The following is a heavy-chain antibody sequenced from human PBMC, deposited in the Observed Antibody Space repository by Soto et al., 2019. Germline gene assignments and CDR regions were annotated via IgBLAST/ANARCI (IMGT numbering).Heavy chain of an antibody. Sequence: EVQLVESGGGLVQPGESLRLSCLASGFIFRSSWMVWVRQTPGKGLVWVSRINADGSITHYADSVKGRLTISRDNARNTVYLQMNSLRDEDTAVYYCGKEQWGFPGAWGQGPLVTVSS. J-gene: IGHJ5*02. CDR2: INADGSIT. V-gene: IGHV3-74*01. CDR3: GKEQWGFPGA. CDR1: GFIFRSSW. D-gene: IGHD1-26*01.